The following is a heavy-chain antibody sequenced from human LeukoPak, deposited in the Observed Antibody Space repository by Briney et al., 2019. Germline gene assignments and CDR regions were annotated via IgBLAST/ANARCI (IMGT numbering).Heavy chain of an antibody. D-gene: IGHD4-17*01. Sequence: SETLSLTCTVSGASISSYYWSWIRQPPGKGLEWIGYIYYSGSTNYNPSLKSRVSISVDTSKNQFSLKLSSVTAADTAVYYCARTGSTVTMLYPFDHWGQGTLVTVSS. CDR2: IYYSGST. J-gene: IGHJ4*02. CDR3: ARTGSTVTMLYPFDH. V-gene: IGHV4-59*01. CDR1: GASISSYY.